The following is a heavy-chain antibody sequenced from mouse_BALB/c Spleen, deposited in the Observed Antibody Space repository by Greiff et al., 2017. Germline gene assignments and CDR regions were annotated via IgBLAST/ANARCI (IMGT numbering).Heavy chain of an antibody. CDR3: VRDRYYYGNYFDY. CDR2: IWTGGGT. D-gene: IGHD1-1*01. CDR1: GFSLTSYD. Sequence: QVQLQQSGPGLVAPSQSLSITCTVSGFSLTSYDISWIRQPPGKGLEWLGVIWTGGGTNYNSAFMSRLSISKDNSKSQVFLKMNSLQTDDTAIYYCVRDRYYYGNYFDYWGQGTTLTVSS. J-gene: IGHJ2*01. V-gene: IGHV2-9-2*01.